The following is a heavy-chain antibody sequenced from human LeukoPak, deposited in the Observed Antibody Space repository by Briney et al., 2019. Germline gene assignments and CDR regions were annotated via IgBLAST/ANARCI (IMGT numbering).Heavy chain of an antibody. Sequence: GGSLRLSCAASGFTFRTYHMMWVPQAPGKAREGVSAIADSGDTTHYSDSVKGRFTISRDNSQNMLYLQMNSLRGDDTALYYCATDLTAVGAGGFDLWGQGTMVTVSS. CDR3: ATDLTAVGAGGFDL. CDR2: IADSGDTT. CDR1: GFTFRTYH. V-gene: IGHV3-23*01. D-gene: IGHD5-18*01. J-gene: IGHJ3*01.